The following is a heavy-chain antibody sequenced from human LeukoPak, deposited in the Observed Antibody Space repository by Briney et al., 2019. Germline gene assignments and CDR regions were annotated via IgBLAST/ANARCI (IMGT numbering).Heavy chain of an antibody. Sequence: GRSLRLSCAASGFTFSSYGMHWVRQAPGKGLEWVAVIWYDGSNKYYADSVKGRFTISRDNSKNTLYLQMNSLRAEDTAVYYCAKDDVPYYDYVWGSYTSLFDYWGQGTLVTVSS. D-gene: IGHD3-16*01. CDR3: AKDDVPYYDYVWGSYTSLFDY. CDR2: IWYDGSNK. J-gene: IGHJ4*02. V-gene: IGHV3-33*06. CDR1: GFTFSSYG.